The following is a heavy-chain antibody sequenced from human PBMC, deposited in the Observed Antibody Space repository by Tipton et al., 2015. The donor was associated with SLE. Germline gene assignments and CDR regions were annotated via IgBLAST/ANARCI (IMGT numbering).Heavy chain of an antibody. CDR3: ARVVYSGAFDI. CDR2: IYETGTV. D-gene: IGHD2-15*01. Sequence: TLSLTCPVSGGSISSYYWSWIRQPAGKGLEWIGRIYETGTVNYNRSLKSRVTMSVDTSKNQFSLKLSSVTAADTAVYYCARVVYSGAFDIWGQGTIVTVSS. J-gene: IGHJ3*02. CDR1: GGSISSYY. V-gene: IGHV4-4*07.